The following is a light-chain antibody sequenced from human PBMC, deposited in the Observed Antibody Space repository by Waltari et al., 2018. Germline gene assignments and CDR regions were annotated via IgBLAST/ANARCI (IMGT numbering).Light chain of an antibody. CDR3: QQYGSSVLYT. Sequence: VLTQSPGTLSLSPVERATLACRASQSLTKRDLAWYQQKPGQAPRLLIYGASSRAAGIPDRFSGSGSGTDFTLTISRLEPEDFAVYYCQQYGSSVLYTFGQGTKLEIK. J-gene: IGKJ2*01. V-gene: IGKV3-20*01. CDR2: GAS. CDR1: QSLTKRD.